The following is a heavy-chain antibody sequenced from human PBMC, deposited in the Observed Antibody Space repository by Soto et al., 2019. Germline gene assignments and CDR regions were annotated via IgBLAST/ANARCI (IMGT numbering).Heavy chain of an antibody. Sequence: EVQLVESGGGLVQPGRSLRLSFAASGFTFDDYAMHWVRQAPGKGLEWVSGFSWNGDDIAYADSVKGRFTISRDNAKNSLYLQMNSLRAEDTALYYCAKGRGSMAVAGTVLFDYWGQGTLVTVSS. J-gene: IGHJ4*02. CDR2: FSWNGDDI. D-gene: IGHD6-19*01. CDR3: AKGRGSMAVAGTVLFDY. V-gene: IGHV3-9*01. CDR1: GFTFDDYA.